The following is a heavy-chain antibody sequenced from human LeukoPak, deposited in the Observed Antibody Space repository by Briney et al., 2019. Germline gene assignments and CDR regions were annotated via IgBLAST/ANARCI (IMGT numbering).Heavy chain of an antibody. CDR2: IYYSGST. Sequence: SETLSLTCTVSGGSISSSSYYWGWIRQPPGKGLEWIGSIYYSGSTYYNPSLKSRVTISVDTSKNQFSLKLSSVTAADTAVYYCARDYGDYVFSYYYMDVWGKGTTVTISS. D-gene: IGHD4-17*01. CDR3: ARDYGDYVFSYYYMDV. CDR1: GGSISSSSYY. V-gene: IGHV4-39*07. J-gene: IGHJ6*03.